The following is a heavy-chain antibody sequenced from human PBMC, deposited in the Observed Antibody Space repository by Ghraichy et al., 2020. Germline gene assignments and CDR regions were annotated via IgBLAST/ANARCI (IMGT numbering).Heavy chain of an antibody. J-gene: IGHJ6*03. CDR2: INHSGST. CDR3: ARAKTLGYCSSTSCYGFYYYYYYMDV. V-gene: IGHV4-34*01. D-gene: IGHD2-2*01. Sequence: SETLSLTCAVYGGSFSGYYWSWIRQPPGKGLEWIGEINHSGSTNYNPSLKSRVTISVDTSKNQFSLKLSSVTAADTAVYYCARAKTLGYCSSTSCYGFYYYYYYMDVWGKGTTVTVSS. CDR1: GGSFSGYY.